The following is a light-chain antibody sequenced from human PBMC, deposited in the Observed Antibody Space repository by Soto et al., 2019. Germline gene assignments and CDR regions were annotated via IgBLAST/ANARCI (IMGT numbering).Light chain of an antibody. V-gene: IGLV1-47*02. CDR3: AAWDDSRSFHYV. Sequence: QSVLTQPPSASGTPGQRVTISCSGSSSNIGSNTVNWYQQLPGTAPTLLLYSNNQRPSGVPDRFSGSKSGTSASLAISGLRSEDEADYYCAAWDDSRSFHYVFGTGTKLTVL. CDR1: SSNIGSNT. J-gene: IGLJ1*01. CDR2: SNN.